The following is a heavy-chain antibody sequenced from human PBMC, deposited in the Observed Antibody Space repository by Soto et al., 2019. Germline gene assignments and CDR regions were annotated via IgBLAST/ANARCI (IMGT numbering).Heavy chain of an antibody. J-gene: IGHJ5*02. V-gene: IGHV4-31*03. CDR2: IYYSGST. CDR1: VCSIISCFYY. Sequence: SETLSLTCTFSVCSIISCFYYWSLIRQHPGKGLEWIGYIYYSGSTYYNPSLKSRVTISVDTSKNQFSLKLSSVTSADTAVYYCERGGLRYNARLEHWGQGTMVTVSS. D-gene: IGHD3-9*01. CDR3: ERGGLRYNARLEH.